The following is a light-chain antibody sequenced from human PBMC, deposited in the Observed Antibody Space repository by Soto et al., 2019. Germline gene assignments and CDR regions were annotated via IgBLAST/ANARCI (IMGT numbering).Light chain of an antibody. CDR3: QQGVT. V-gene: IGKV3-20*01. CDR2: DAS. CDR1: QSLTTNY. J-gene: IGKJ4*01. Sequence: DIVLTQSPGTLSLSPGERATLSCRASQSLTTNYLAWYQQKPGQAPRLLIYDASSRATGIPDRFSGSGSGTDFTLTIARLEPADFAVFYCQQGVTFGGGTKVEIK.